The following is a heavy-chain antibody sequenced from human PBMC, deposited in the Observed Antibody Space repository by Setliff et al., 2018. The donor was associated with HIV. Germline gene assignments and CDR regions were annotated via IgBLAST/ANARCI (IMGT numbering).Heavy chain of an antibody. D-gene: IGHD3-22*01. V-gene: IGHV3-30*04. J-gene: IGHJ3*01. CDR1: GFTFNTCA. Sequence: GGSLRLSCAGSGFTFNTCAMNWVRQAPGKGLEWVAVISYDANIKYYADSVKGRFTISRDNSKNTLFLQMKSLITEDTAVYYCAKDPTYYYESSGPYDAFDVWGQGTMVTVSS. CDR2: ISYDANIK. CDR3: AKDPTYYYESSGPYDAFDV.